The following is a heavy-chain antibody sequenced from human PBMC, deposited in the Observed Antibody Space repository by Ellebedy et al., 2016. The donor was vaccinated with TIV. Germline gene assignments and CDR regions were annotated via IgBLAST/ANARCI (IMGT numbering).Heavy chain of an antibody. CDR2: IYYSGST. J-gene: IGHJ4*02. Sequence: SETLSLTCTVSGGSISSYYWSWIRQPPGKGLEWIGYIYYSGSTNYNPSLKSRVTISVDTSKNQFSLKLSPVTAADTAVYYCARLTTVSPSYWGQGTLVTVSS. CDR1: GGSISSYY. D-gene: IGHD4-17*01. CDR3: ARLTTVSPSY. V-gene: IGHV4-59*08.